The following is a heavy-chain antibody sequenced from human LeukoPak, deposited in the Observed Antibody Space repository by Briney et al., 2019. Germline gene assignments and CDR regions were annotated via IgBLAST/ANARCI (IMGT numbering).Heavy chain of an antibody. CDR1: GGTFSSYA. CDR3: ARVYGSVSYPAFDI. J-gene: IGHJ3*02. CDR2: IIPIRGIA. Sequence: ASVKVSCKASGGTFSSYAISWVRQAPGQGLEWMGRIIPIRGIANYAQKFQGRVTITADKSTSTAYVELSSLRSEDTAVYYCARVYGSVSYPAFDIWGQGTMVTVSS. V-gene: IGHV1-69*04. D-gene: IGHD3-10*01.